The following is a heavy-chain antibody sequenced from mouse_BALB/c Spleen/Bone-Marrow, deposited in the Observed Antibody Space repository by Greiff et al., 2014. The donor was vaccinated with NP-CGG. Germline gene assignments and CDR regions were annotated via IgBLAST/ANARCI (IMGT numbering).Heavy chain of an antibody. D-gene: IGHD2-1*01. CDR3: ARQIYFPYFDY. CDR1: GFTFSSYT. J-gene: IGHJ2*01. V-gene: IGHV5-12-2*01. Sequence: EVKLMESGGGLVQPGGSLKLSCAASGFTFSSYTMSWVRQTPEKRLEWVAYISNGGGSTYYPDTVKGRFTISRDNAKNTLYLQMGSLKSEDTAMYYCARQIYFPYFDYWGQGTTLTVSS. CDR2: ISNGGGST.